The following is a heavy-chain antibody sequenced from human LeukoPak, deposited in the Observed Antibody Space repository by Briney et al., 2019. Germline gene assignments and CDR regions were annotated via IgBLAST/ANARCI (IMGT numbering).Heavy chain of an antibody. J-gene: IGHJ3*02. V-gene: IGHV4-59*01. CDR2: IYYSGST. CDR1: GGSISTYY. Sequence: SETLSLTCTVSGGSISTYYWSWIRQPPGKGLEWIGYIYYSGSTNYNPSLKSRVTISVDTSKNQFSLRLSSVTAADTAVYYCARDHGSNDAFDIWGQETMVTVSS. CDR3: ARDHGSNDAFDI. D-gene: IGHD3-22*01.